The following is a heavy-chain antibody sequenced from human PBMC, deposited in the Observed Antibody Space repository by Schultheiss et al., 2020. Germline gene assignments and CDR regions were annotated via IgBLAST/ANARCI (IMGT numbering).Heavy chain of an antibody. J-gene: IGHJ4*02. Sequence: GESLKISCKASGYTFTSYYMHWVRQAPGQGLEWMGIINPSGGSTSYAQKFQGRVTMTRDTSISTAYMELSRLRSDDTAVYYCARGSSGRGYTPIDYWGQGTLVTVSS. V-gene: IGHV1-46*01. CDR1: GYTFTSYY. CDR3: ARGSSGRGYTPIDY. D-gene: IGHD3-10*01. CDR2: INPSGGST.